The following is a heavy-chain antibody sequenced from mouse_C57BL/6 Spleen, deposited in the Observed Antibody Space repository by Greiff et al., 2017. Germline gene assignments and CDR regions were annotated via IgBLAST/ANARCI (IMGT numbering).Heavy chain of an antibody. J-gene: IGHJ3*01. V-gene: IGHV1-62-2*01. CDR2: FYPGSGSL. Sequence: VQVVESGAELVKPGASVKLSCKASGYTFTEYTIHWLKQRSGQGLEWIGWFYPGSGSLKYNEKFKDKGTLTADKSSSTVYMELSRLTSEDSAVYFCARHEGLLGGSYGFAYWGQGTLVTVSA. CDR1: GYTFTEYT. D-gene: IGHD1-1*02. CDR3: ARHEGLLGGSYGFAY.